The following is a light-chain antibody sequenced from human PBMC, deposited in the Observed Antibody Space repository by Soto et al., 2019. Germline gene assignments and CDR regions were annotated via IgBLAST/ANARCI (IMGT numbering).Light chain of an antibody. CDR1: QSVSTN. CDR2: GAS. CDR3: QQYNNWPLT. J-gene: IGKJ4*01. Sequence: EIVMTQSPATLSVSPGERATLSCTASQSVSTNLAWYQQKPGQAPRLLIYGASTRSTGIPATFSGSGSGTEFTLTITSLQSEDFAVYYCQQYNNWPLTFGGGTKVEIK. V-gene: IGKV3-15*01.